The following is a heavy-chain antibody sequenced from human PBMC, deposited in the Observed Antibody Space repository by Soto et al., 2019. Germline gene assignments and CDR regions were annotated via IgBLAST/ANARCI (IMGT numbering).Heavy chain of an antibody. CDR1: GYTLTELS. V-gene: IGHV1-24*01. Sequence: QVQLVQSGAEVKKPGASVKVSCKVSGYTLTELSMHWVRQAPGKGLEWMGGFDPEDGETIYAQKFQGRVTMTEDTSTDKAYMELSSLRSEDTAVYYCATSGGNWNRYREERDKFDYWGQGTLVTVSS. CDR2: FDPEDGET. CDR3: ATSGGNWNRYREERDKFDY. D-gene: IGHD1-20*01. J-gene: IGHJ4*02.